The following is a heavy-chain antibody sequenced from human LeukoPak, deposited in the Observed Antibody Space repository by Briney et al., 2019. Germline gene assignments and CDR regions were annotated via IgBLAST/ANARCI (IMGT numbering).Heavy chain of an antibody. D-gene: IGHD4-17*01. J-gene: IGHJ6*02. V-gene: IGHV3-23*01. Sequence: PGGSLRLSCAASGFTFSSYAISWVRQAPGKGLEWVSAISGSGGSTYYADSVKGRFTISRDNAKNTLYLQMNSLRAEDTAVYYCAKGDSDYGDYGDYYYYGMDVWGQGTTVTVSS. CDR2: ISGSGGST. CDR1: GFTFSSYA. CDR3: AKGDSDYGDYGDYYYYGMDV.